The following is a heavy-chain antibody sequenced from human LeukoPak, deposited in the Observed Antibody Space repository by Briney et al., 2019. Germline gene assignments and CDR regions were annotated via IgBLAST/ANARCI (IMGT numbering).Heavy chain of an antibody. Sequence: SETLSLTCAVSGGPFSGYFWSWIRQSSGKGLEWIGEIHNSGTTNYNPSLNSRVTISEDTSKNQFYLNLSSVTAAHTAVYYCARRYYYNLGSFPFDFWGQGTLVTVSS. CDR2: IHNSGTT. V-gene: IGHV4-34*01. D-gene: IGHD3-10*01. J-gene: IGHJ4*02. CDR3: ARRYYYNLGSFPFDF. CDR1: GGPFSGYF.